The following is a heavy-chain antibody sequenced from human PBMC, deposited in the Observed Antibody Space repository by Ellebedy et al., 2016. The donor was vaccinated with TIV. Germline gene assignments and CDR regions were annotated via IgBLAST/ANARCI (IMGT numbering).Heavy chain of an antibody. CDR1: AFTFSGSA. Sequence: GESLKISCAASAFTFSGSAIHWVRQASGKGLELVGRIRSKADNYATAYAASVKGRFTIARDDAKNTAYLQMNSLKTEDTAVYYCTRLENGMDVWGQGTTVTVSS. V-gene: IGHV3-73*01. J-gene: IGHJ6*02. CDR3: TRLENGMDV. CDR2: IRSKADNYAT.